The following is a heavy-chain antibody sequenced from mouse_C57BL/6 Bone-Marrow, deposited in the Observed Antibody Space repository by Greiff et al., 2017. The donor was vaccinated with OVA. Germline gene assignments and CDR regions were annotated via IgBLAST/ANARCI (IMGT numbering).Heavy chain of an antibody. CDR3: ARCYSNSHWYFDV. CDR1: GYTFTSYG. CDR2: IYPRSGNT. V-gene: IGHV1-81*01. J-gene: IGHJ1*03. D-gene: IGHD2-5*01. Sequence: QVQLKESGAELARPGASVKLSCKASGYTFTSYGISWVKQRTGQGLEWIGEIYPRSGNTYYNEKFKGKATLTADKSSSTAYMELRSLTSEDSAVYFCARCYSNSHWYFDVWGTGTTVTVSS.